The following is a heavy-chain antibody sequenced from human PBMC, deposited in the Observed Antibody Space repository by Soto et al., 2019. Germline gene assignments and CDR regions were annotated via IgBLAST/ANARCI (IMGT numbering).Heavy chain of an antibody. CDR1: GGSVSYNSYY. CDR3: ARLVVVAPVANV. Sequence: PSETLSLTCSVSGGSVSYNSYYWGCIRQPPGKGLEWVGGIFYTGTTYYNPSLKDRLSISVDTSKNSFSLNLTSVTAADTAVYFCARLVVVAPVANVWGQGALVTVSS. J-gene: IGHJ4*02. D-gene: IGHD2-21*01. V-gene: IGHV4-39*01. CDR2: IFYTGTT.